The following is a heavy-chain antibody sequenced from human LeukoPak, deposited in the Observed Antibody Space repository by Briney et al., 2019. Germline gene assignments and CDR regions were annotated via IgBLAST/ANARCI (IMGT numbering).Heavy chain of an antibody. CDR3: ARHDVVVTAANFDY. CDR1: GGSISSSSYY. Sequence: SETLSLTCTVSGGSISSSSYYWGWIRQPPGKGLEWIGSIYYSGGTYYNPSLKSRVTISVDTSKNQFSLKLSSVTAADTAVYYCARHDVVVTAANFDYWGQGTLVTVSS. D-gene: IGHD2-21*02. CDR2: IYYSGGT. J-gene: IGHJ4*02. V-gene: IGHV4-39*01.